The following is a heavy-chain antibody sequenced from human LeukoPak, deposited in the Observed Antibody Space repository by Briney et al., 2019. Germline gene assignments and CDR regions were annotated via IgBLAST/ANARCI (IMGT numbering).Heavy chain of an antibody. Sequence: GSLRLSCAASGFTSSSYAMHWVRQAPGKGLEWVAVISYDGSNKYYADSVKGRFTISRDNSKNTLYLQMNSLRAEDTAVYYCARDPYSSSWYYFDYWGQGTLVTVSS. V-gene: IGHV3-30-3*01. D-gene: IGHD6-13*01. CDR1: GFTSSSYA. J-gene: IGHJ4*02. CDR2: ISYDGSNK. CDR3: ARDPYSSSWYYFDY.